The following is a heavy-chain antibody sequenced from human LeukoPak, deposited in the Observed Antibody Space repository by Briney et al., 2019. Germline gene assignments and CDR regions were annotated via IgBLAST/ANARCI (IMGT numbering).Heavy chain of an antibody. Sequence: GASVKVSCKSSGYTFTSYGISWVRQAPGQGLEWMGWISAYNGNTKYVQKLQGRVTMTTDSSTSTAYMELRSLTSDDTAVYYCARWYCGGGSCCSYYYGMDVWGQGTTVTVSS. J-gene: IGHJ6*02. V-gene: IGHV1-18*01. CDR1: GYTFTSYG. D-gene: IGHD2-15*01. CDR3: ARWYCGGGSCCSYYYGMDV. CDR2: ISAYNGNT.